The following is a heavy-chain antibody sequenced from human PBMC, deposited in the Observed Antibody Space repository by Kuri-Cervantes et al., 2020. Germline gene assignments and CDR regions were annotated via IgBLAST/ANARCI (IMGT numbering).Heavy chain of an antibody. D-gene: IGHD4-17*01. CDR2: IYTSGST. V-gene: IGHV4-61*02. J-gene: IGHJ4*02. CDR3: ARVPRARGSGTVTTL. CDR1: GGSISSGGYS. Sequence: SQTLSLTCAVSGGSISSGGYSWSWIRQPAGKGLEWIGRIYTSGSTNYNPSLKSRVTMSVDTSKNQFSLNLSSVTAADTAMYYCARVPRARGSGTVTTLWGQGTLVTVSS.